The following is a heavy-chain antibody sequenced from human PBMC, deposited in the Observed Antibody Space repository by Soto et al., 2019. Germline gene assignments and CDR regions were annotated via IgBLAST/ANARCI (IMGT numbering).Heavy chain of an antibody. CDR3: ARSGYSYGRNWFDP. CDR1: GFTFCSYS. CDR2: ISSTSSYI. J-gene: IGHJ5*02. D-gene: IGHD5-18*01. V-gene: IGHV3-21*01. Sequence: GGSLRLSCAASGFTFCSYSMNWVRQEPGKGLEWVSYISSTSSYIYYADSVKGRFTISRDNAKNSLYLQMNSLRAEDTAVYYCARSGYSYGRNWFDPWGQGTLVTVSS.